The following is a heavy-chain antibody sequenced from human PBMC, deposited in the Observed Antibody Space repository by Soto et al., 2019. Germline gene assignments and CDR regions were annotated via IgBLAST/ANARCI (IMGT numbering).Heavy chain of an antibody. CDR2: IIPIFGTT. J-gene: IGHJ5*02. CDR1: GGTFSSYA. D-gene: IGHD3-22*01. Sequence: QVQLVQSGAEVKKPGSSVKVSCKASGGTFSSYAISWVRQAPGQGLEWMGGIIPIFGTTNYAQKFQGRVTITADESTSTAYLELSSLSSEDTAVDYCAGVAGHYYDGRGYASWGQGTLVTVSS. V-gene: IGHV1-69*12. CDR3: AGVAGHYYDGRGYAS.